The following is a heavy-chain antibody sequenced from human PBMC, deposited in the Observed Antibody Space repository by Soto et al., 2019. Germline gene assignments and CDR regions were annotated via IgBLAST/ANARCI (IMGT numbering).Heavy chain of an antibody. V-gene: IGHV4-59*12. CDR3: ARVVAAAGVRLRWFDP. Sequence: QVQLQESGPGPVKPSETLSLTCSVSGVSITSYSWSWIRQPPGKGLEWIGYVQDNGNTKYNPSLKSRVTFSVDTTRNQFSLRLRSVNAADTAVYYCARVVAAAGVRLRWFDPWGQGTLVTVSS. CDR1: GVSITSYS. CDR2: VQDNGNT. D-gene: IGHD6-13*01. J-gene: IGHJ5*02.